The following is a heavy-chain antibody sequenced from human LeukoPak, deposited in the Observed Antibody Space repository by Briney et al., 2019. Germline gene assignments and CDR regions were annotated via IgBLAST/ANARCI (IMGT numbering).Heavy chain of an antibody. D-gene: IGHD2-15*01. Sequence: SETLSLTCTVSGDSINSDYWNWIRQPPGKGLEWIGFIYYSGSTNYNPSLKSRVIISVDASRSHFSLKLNSVTAADTAVYYCARRMKLAAKGDAFDIWGQGTMVTVSS. CDR3: ARRMKLAAKGDAFDI. V-gene: IGHV4-59*08. J-gene: IGHJ3*02. CDR1: GDSINSDY. CDR2: IYYSGST.